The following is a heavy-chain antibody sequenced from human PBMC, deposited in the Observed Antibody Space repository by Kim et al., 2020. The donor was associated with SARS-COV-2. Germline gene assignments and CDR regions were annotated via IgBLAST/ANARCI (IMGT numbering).Heavy chain of an antibody. CDR2: IHYGGAT. J-gene: IGHJ2*01. CDR3: ARLSVYWYFDL. V-gene: IGHV4-39*07. CDR1: SGSIRNNDYY. Sequence: SETLSLTCTVSSGSIRNNDYYWGWVRQPPGKGLEWIGSIHYGGATYFNPSLKSRVTISVDTSKNHFSLTLSSVTAPDTAVYYCARLSVYWYFDLWGRGTLVTVSS.